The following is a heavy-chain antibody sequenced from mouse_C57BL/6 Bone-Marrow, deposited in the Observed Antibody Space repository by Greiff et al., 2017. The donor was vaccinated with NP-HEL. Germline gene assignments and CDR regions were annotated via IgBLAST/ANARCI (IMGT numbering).Heavy chain of an antibody. J-gene: IGHJ4*01. Sequence: VQLQQPGAELVMPGASVKLSCKASGYTFTSYWMHWVKQRPGQGLEWIGEIDPSDSYTNYNQKFKGKTTLTVDKSSSTAYMQLSSLISEKSAVYYCTGYVDAMDYWGQGTSVTVSS. CDR3: TGYVDAMDY. D-gene: IGHD3-1*01. V-gene: IGHV1-69*01. CDR2: IDPSDSYT. CDR1: GYTFTSYW.